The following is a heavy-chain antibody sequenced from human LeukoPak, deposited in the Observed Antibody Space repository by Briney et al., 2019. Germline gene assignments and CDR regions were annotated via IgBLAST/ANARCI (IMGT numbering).Heavy chain of an antibody. Sequence: SQTLSLTCTVSGGSISSGDYYWSWIRQPPGKGLEWIGYIHNSGNTYYDASLESRVVMTLDTSKNQFSLRLTSVTDADTAVYYCARRFDPYGLDVWGQGTMVTVSS. CDR1: GGSISSGDYY. J-gene: IGHJ3*01. V-gene: IGHV4-30-4*01. CDR3: ARRFDPYGLDV. CDR2: IHNSGNT. D-gene: IGHD3-10*01.